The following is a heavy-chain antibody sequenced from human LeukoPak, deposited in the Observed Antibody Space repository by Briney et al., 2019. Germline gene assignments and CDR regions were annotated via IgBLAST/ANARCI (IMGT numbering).Heavy chain of an antibody. CDR3: ARDRTSIFGVVIGEMDV. J-gene: IGHJ6*04. D-gene: IGHD3-3*01. V-gene: IGHV3-21*01. CDR2: ISSSSSYI. CDR1: GFTFSSYS. Sequence: GGSLRLSCAASGFTFSSYSMNRVRQAPGKGLEWVSSISSSSSYIYYADSVKGRFTISRDNAKNSLYLQMNSLRAEDTAVYYCARDRTSIFGVVIGEMDVWGKGTTVTVSS.